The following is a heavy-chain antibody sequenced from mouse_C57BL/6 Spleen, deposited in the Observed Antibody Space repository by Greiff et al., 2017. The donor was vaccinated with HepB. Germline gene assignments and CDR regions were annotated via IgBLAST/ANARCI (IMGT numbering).Heavy chain of an antibody. CDR1: GYAFTNYL. Sequence: QVQLQQSGAELVRPGTSVKVSCKASGYAFTNYLIEWVKQRPGQGLEWIGEINPGSGGTNYNEKFKGKSTLTANKSSNTTYMQRSSLTSEDSAVYFCARFTKDYYAMDYWGQGTSVTVSS. D-gene: IGHD1-1*01. CDR2: INPGSGGT. J-gene: IGHJ4*01. V-gene: IGHV1-54*01. CDR3: ARFTKDYYAMDY.